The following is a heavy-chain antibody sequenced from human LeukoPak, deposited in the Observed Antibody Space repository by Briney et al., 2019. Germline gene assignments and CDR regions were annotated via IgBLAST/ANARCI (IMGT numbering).Heavy chain of an antibody. Sequence: GGSLRLSCAASGFTFSSYSMNWVRQAPGKGLEWVSSISSSSSYIYYADSVKGRFTISRANAKNSLYLQMNSLRAEDTAVYYCARANYYDSSGPDYWGQGTLVTVSS. D-gene: IGHD3-22*01. CDR1: GFTFSSYS. V-gene: IGHV3-21*01. CDR3: ARANYYDSSGPDY. J-gene: IGHJ4*02. CDR2: ISSSSSYI.